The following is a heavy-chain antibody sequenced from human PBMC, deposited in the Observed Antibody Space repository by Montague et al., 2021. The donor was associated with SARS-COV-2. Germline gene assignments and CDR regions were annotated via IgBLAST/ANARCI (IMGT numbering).Heavy chain of an antibody. Sequence: CAISGGSVSSNSVAWSWIGQSPSRGLEWLGRTYYRSKWYSDYAPSVRGRLTVNPDASKNEFSLELNYVTPEDTAVYYCVRYSGWFYFDFWGQGTLVTVSS. CDR1: GGSVSSNSVA. CDR2: TYYRSKWYS. V-gene: IGHV6-1*01. CDR3: VRYSGWFYFDF. J-gene: IGHJ4*02. D-gene: IGHD6-19*01.